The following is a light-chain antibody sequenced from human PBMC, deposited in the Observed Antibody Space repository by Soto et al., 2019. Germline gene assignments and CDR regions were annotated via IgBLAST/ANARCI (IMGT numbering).Light chain of an antibody. Sequence: DLQMTQSPSTLSASVGDRVTITCRASQSISSWLAWYQQKPGKAPKLLIYDASSLESGVPSRFSGSGSGTEVSLTISSLQPDDFATYYCQQYNSYSITFGQGTRLEIK. J-gene: IGKJ5*01. CDR2: DAS. V-gene: IGKV1-5*01. CDR3: QQYNSYSIT. CDR1: QSISSW.